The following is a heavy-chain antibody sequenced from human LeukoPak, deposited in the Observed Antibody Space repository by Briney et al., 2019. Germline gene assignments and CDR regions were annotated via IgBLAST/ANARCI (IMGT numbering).Heavy chain of an antibody. CDR2: FDPEDGET. J-gene: IGHJ5*02. CDR1: GSTLTELS. CDR3: AAEHEKVDYRSTWFDP. V-gene: IGHV1-24*01. Sequence: ASVTVSYKVSGSTLTELSMHWVRQAPGKGLEWMGGFDPEDGETFYAQDFQGRVIMTEDTSTDTAYMELSSLRSEDTAVYYCAAEHEKVDYRSTWFDPWGQGTLVTVSS. D-gene: IGHD4/OR15-4a*01.